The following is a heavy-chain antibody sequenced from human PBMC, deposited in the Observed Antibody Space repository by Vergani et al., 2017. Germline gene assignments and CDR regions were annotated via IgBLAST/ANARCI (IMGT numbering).Heavy chain of an antibody. V-gene: IGHV4-38-2*02. J-gene: IGHJ4*02. CDR1: GYSISSGYY. CDR2: IYHSGST. CDR3: ARDRDLSTIDY. D-gene: IGHD3-16*02. Sequence: QLQLQESGPGLVKPSETLSLTCSVSGYSISSGYYWTWIRQPPGKGLQWIGRIYHSGSTYYKSSLSSRVTISVDTSRNRFSLRLPSVTAADTAVYFCARDRDLSTIDYWGQGTLVTVSS.